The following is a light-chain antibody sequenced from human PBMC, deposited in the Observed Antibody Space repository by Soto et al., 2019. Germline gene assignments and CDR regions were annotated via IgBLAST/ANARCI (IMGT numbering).Light chain of an antibody. CDR3: QKYGSSLFS. CDR2: AAS. V-gene: IGKV3-20*01. Sequence: EIVLTQSPGTLSLSPGERATLSCRACQSVSSRCVAWYQQKPGQAPRLLIYAASSRATAIPDRFSGSGSGTDFTLPISRLEPEDFAVYYCQKYGSSLFSFGPGTKVDI. CDR1: QSVSSRC. J-gene: IGKJ3*01.